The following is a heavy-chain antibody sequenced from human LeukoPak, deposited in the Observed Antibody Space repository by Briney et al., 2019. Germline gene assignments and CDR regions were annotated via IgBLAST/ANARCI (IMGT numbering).Heavy chain of an antibody. CDR1: GFTFSSYA. V-gene: IGHV3-30-3*01. CDR3: ARSTGSQLDLDY. J-gene: IGHJ4*02. D-gene: IGHD2-2*03. CDR2: ISYDGSNK. Sequence: PGGSLRLSCAASGFTFSSYAMHWVRQAPGKGLEWVAVISYDGSNKYYADSVKGRFTISRDNSKNTLYLQMNSLRAEDTAVYYCARSTGSQLDLDYWGQGTLVTVSS.